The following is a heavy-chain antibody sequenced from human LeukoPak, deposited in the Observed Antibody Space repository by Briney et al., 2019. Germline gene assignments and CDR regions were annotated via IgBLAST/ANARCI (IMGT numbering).Heavy chain of an antibody. J-gene: IGHJ4*02. D-gene: IGHD2/OR15-2a*01. Sequence: GGSLRLSCAASTFIVSNSHMTWVRQTPGQGLEWVSVIYNDGRTFYADSVKGRFTISRDNSRNTLYLQMNSLRAEDTAVYYCARGRNYFPIDFWGQGTSVTVSS. CDR1: TFIVSNSH. V-gene: IGHV3-53*01. CDR2: IYNDGRT. CDR3: ARGRNYFPIDF.